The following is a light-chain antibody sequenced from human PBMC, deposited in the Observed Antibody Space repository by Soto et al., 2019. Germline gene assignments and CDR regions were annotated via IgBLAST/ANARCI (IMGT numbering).Light chain of an antibody. V-gene: IGKV3-20*01. Sequence: EIVLTQSPGTLSLSPGERATLSCRASQSVSSSYLAWYQQKPGQAPRLLIYGASSRATGIPDRFSGSGSGTDSTLTISRLEPEDFAVYYCQQYDSSPVTFGGGTKVEIK. J-gene: IGKJ4*01. CDR3: QQYDSSPVT. CDR2: GAS. CDR1: QSVSSSY.